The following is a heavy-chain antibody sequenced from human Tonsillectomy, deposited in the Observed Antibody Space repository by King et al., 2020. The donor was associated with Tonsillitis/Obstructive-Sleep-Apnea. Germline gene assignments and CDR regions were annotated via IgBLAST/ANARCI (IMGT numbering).Heavy chain of an antibody. Sequence: QLVQSGAEVKKPGASLKISCKGSGYSFPNYWIGWVRQMPGKGLEWMGIIYRGDSDTRYSPSSQGQVTISADKYISTAYLQWSRLKASDTAMYYCAKSAEWFGELLKGGLDVWGQGTTVTVSS. D-gene: IGHD3-10*01. CDR2: IYRGDSDT. CDR1: GYSFPNYW. V-gene: IGHV5-51*03. J-gene: IGHJ6*02. CDR3: AKSAEWFGELLKGGLDV.